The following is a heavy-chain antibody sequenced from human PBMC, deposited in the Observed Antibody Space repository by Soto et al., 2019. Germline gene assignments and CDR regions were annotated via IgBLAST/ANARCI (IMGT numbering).Heavy chain of an antibody. J-gene: IGHJ4*02. V-gene: IGHV3-74*01. CDR1: GFTFSNYW. Sequence: EVQLVESGGGLVQPGGSLRLSCAGSGFTFSNYWMHWVRPAPGKGLEWVSRIDHDGPTDYADSVRGRFTITRDNAENTLYLQMNSMRPEDTAVYYCVRDSPGDYWGQGTLVTVSS. CDR2: IDHDGPT. CDR3: VRDSPGDY.